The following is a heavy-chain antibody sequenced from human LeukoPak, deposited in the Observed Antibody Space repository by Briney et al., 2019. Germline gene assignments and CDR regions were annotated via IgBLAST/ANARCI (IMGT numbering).Heavy chain of an antibody. CDR3: AREIRRGYYDSSGSLGVDAFDI. CDR2: IYTSGST. Sequence: PSETLSLTCTVSGGSISSYYRSWIRQPAGKGLEWIGRIYTSGSTNYNPSLKSRVTMSVDTSKNQFSLKLSSVTAADTAVYYCAREIRRGYYDSSGSLGVDAFDIWGQGTMVTVSS. J-gene: IGHJ3*02. D-gene: IGHD3-22*01. CDR1: GGSISSYY. V-gene: IGHV4-4*07.